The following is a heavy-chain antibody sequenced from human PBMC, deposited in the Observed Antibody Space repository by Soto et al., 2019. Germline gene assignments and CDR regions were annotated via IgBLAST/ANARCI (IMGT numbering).Heavy chain of an antibody. V-gene: IGHV3-23*01. CDR3: AKKGLGSLATYCSTGDCRYAFYR. J-gene: IGHJ3*01. Sequence: EVQLLESGGGLVQPGGCLRLSCAASGFTFTHYAMSWVRQAPGKGLEWVSTISGGGDGTYYADSVKGRFTISRDNAKNTVYLQMISLRADDTAVYYCAKKGLGSLATYCSTGDCRYAFYRWGQGTIVTVSS. CDR1: GFTFTHYA. D-gene: IGHD2-21*02. CDR2: ISGGGDGT.